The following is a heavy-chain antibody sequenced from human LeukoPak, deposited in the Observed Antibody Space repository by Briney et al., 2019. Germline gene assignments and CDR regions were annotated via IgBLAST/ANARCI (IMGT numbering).Heavy chain of an antibody. CDR2: IYYSGNT. CDR3: ARHNYGDYLVFYY. D-gene: IGHD4-17*01. Sequence: SETLSLTCTVSGGSISSSSYYWGWIRQPPGKGLEWIGSIYYSGNTYYNPSLKSRVTISVDTSKNQFSLRLSSVTAADTAVYFCARHNYGDYLVFYYWGQGALVTVSS. CDR1: GGSISSSSYY. V-gene: IGHV4-39*01. J-gene: IGHJ4*02.